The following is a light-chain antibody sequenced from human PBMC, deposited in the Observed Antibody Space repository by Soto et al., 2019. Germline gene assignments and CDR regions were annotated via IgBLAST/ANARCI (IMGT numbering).Light chain of an antibody. CDR2: GTS. Sequence: DIVLTQSPGTLSLSPGERATLSCRASQSVSSKYLAWYQQKPGQPPRVLIYGTSIGATGIPERFSGGGSGTDFTLTITRLESEDFAVYYCQQYGSSLFTFGPGTKVDF. J-gene: IGKJ3*01. V-gene: IGKV3-20*01. CDR1: QSVSSKY. CDR3: QQYGSSLFT.